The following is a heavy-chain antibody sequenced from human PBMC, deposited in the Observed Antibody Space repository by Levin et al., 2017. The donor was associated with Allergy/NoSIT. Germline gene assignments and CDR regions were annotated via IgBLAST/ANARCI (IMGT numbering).Heavy chain of an antibody. V-gene: IGHV1-2*02. CDR1: GNTFTAYY. J-gene: IGHJ4*02. CDR2: INPNSGDT. CDR3: ARDSFYGSGSYYDY. D-gene: IGHD3-10*01. Sequence: ASVKVSCKASGNTFTAYYMHWVRQAPGQGLEWMGWINPNSGDTNYAEKFQGRVTMTRDTSISTAYMELSRLRSDDTAVYYCARDSFYGSGSYYDYWGPGTLVTVSS.